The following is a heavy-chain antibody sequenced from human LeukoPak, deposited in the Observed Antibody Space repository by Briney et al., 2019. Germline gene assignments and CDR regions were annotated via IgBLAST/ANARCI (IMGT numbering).Heavy chain of an antibody. CDR1: GFTFSSYW. J-gene: IGHJ4*02. CDR2: INSDGSST. CDR3: ARENYSSSWYYFDY. Sequence: GGSLRLSCAASGFTFSSYWMHWVRQAPGKGLVWVSRINSDGSSTSYADSVKGRFTISRDNAKNSLYLQMNSLRAEDTAVYYCARENYSSSWYYFDYWGQGTLVTVSS. D-gene: IGHD6-13*01. V-gene: IGHV3-74*01.